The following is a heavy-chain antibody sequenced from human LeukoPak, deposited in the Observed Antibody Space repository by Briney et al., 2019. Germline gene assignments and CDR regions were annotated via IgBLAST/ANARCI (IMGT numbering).Heavy chain of an antibody. Sequence: GGSLRLSCAASGLTFTRFWMSWLRQAPGKGLEWVAVIWYDGSNKYYADSVKGRFTISRDNSKNTLYLQMNSLRAEDTAVYYCARDSGYDLGGFDYWGQGTLVTVSS. CDR3: ARDSGYDLGGFDY. CDR1: GLTFTRFW. D-gene: IGHD5-12*01. V-gene: IGHV3-33*07. CDR2: IWYDGSNK. J-gene: IGHJ4*02.